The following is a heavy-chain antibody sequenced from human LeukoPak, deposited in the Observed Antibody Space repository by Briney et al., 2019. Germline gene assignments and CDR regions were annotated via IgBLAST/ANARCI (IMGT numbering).Heavy chain of an antibody. CDR3: ARDRDIMIVVVIPPFDY. J-gene: IGHJ4*02. Sequence: GASVKVSCKASGYTFTSYGISWVRQAPGQGLEWMGWISAYNGNTNYAQKLQGRVTMTTDTSTSTAYMELRSLRSDDTAVYYCARDRDIMIVVVIPPFDYWGQGTLVTVSS. D-gene: IGHD3-22*01. CDR2: ISAYNGNT. V-gene: IGHV1-18*01. CDR1: GYTFTSYG.